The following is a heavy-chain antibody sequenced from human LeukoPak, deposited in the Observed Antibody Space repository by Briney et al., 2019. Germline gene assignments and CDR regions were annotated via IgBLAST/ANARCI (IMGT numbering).Heavy chain of an antibody. CDR2: IYYSGST. Sequence: PSETLSLTCAVYGGSFSGYYWSWIRQPPGKGLEWIGSIYYSGSTYYNPSLKSRVTISVDTSKNQFSLKLSSVTAADTAVYYCARGGVVVVVAAVDYWGQGTLVTVSS. CDR3: ARGGVVVVVAAVDY. D-gene: IGHD2-15*01. CDR1: GGSFSGYY. V-gene: IGHV4-34*01. J-gene: IGHJ4*02.